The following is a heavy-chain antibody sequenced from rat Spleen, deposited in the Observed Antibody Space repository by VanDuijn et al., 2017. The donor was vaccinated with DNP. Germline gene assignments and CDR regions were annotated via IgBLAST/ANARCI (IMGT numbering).Heavy chain of an antibody. CDR2: ISYDGSDT. CDR1: RITFSDHN. CDR3: AGRPPPTRGPFDY. V-gene: IGHV5-7*01. Sequence: EVQLVKSGGGLVQPGRSLKLSCAVSRITFSDHNMAWVRQAPKKGLEWVATISYDGSDTYYRDSVKGRFTISRDNAKSTLYLQMDSLRSEDTATYYCAGRPPPTRGPFDYWGQGVTVTVSS. D-gene: IGHD1-4*01. J-gene: IGHJ2*01.